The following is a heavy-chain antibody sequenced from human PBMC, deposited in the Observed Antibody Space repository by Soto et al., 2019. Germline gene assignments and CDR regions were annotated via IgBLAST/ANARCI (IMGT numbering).Heavy chain of an antibody. CDR1: GYTFTSYG. CDR2: ISAYNGNT. Sequence: ASVKVSCKASGYTFTSYGISWVRQAPGQGLEWMGWISAYNGNTNYAQKLQGRVTMTTDTSTSTAYMELRSLRSDDTAVYYCALVVVAATGTLLFDYWGQGTLVTVS. CDR3: ALVVVAATGTLLFDY. D-gene: IGHD2-15*01. J-gene: IGHJ4*02. V-gene: IGHV1-18*04.